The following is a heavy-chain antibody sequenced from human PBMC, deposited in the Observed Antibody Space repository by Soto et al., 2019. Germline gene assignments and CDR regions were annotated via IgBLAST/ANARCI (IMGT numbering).Heavy chain of an antibody. CDR1: GYTFTSYA. J-gene: IGHJ3*02. Sequence: ASVKVSCKASGYTFTSYAMHWVRQAPGQRLEWMGWINAGNGNTKYSQKFQGRVTITRDTSASTAYMELSSLRSEDTAVYYCARDLVRFLEWLSVSDAFDIRGQGTMVTVSS. CDR2: INAGNGNT. V-gene: IGHV1-3*01. D-gene: IGHD3-3*01. CDR3: ARDLVRFLEWLSVSDAFDI.